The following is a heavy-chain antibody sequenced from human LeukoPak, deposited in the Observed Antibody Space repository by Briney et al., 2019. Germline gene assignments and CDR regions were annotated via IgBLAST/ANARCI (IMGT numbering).Heavy chain of an antibody. Sequence: ASVKVSFKASGYTLTRYYIHWVRQAPGQGLEWMGWINPNNGGTNYAQNFQGRVSMTRDTSITTAYMELTRLRSDDTAAQSSARTFYDISLAFDIWGQGTMLTVSS. CDR3: ARTFYDISLAFDI. J-gene: IGHJ3*02. CDR1: GYTLTRYY. V-gene: IGHV1-2*02. D-gene: IGHD3-22*01. CDR2: INPNNGGT.